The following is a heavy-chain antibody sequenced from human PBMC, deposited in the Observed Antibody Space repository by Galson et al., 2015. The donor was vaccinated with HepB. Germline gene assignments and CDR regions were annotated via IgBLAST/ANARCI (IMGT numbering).Heavy chain of an antibody. D-gene: IGHD2-15*01. CDR3: AKAAYCSGGSCYSGWFDP. CDR2: ISSTSNII. J-gene: IGHJ5*02. CDR1: RFTFSSYN. V-gene: IGHV3-48*01. Sequence: SLRLSCAASRFTFSSYNMNWVRQAPGKGLEWVSYISSTSNIIYYADSVKGRFTISRDNAKNSLYLQMNSLRAEDTAVYYCAKAAYCSGGSCYSGWFDPWGQGTLVTVSS.